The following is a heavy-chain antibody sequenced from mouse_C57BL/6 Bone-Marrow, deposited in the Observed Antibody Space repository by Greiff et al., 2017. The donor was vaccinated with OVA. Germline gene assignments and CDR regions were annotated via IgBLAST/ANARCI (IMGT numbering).Heavy chain of an antibody. CDR2: INPGSGST. CDR1: GYAFTNYL. CDR3: ARRISNYFDY. Sequence: QVQLQQSGAELVRPGTSVKVSCKASGYAFTNYLIEWVKQRPGQGLEWIGVINPGSGSTNYNEKFKSKATLTVDKSSSTAYMQLSSLTSEDSAVYYCARRISNYFDYWGQGTTLTVSS. V-gene: IGHV1-54*01. J-gene: IGHJ2*01.